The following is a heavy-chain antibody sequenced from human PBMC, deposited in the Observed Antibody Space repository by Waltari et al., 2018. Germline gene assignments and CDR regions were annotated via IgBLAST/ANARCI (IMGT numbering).Heavy chain of an antibody. CDR1: VAPFSGNS. CDR2: INHSGAA. Sequence: QVQLQQWGAGLLKPSETLSLTCAVYVAPFSGNSWNWFRQPPGKGLEWIGEINHSGAATYTPSLKSRVTISIDTSKNQFSLKLNSVTAADTAVYYCARGPDRAKAGIDWGQGTLVTVSS. J-gene: IGHJ4*02. V-gene: IGHV4-34*01. D-gene: IGHD5-18*01. CDR3: ARGPDRAKAGID.